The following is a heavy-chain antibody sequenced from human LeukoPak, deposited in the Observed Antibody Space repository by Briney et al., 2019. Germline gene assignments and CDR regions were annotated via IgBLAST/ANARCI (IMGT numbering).Heavy chain of an antibody. V-gene: IGHV1-46*01. J-gene: IGHJ4*02. CDR2: MNPSGGSP. CDR3: ARGGMGIQLWSFDY. D-gene: IGHD5-18*01. Sequence: ASVKVSCKASGYTFTSYYMQWVRPAPGQGREWMGIMNPSGGSPSYAQKFQGRVTMTRDTSTSTVYMELSSLRAEDTAVYYCARGGMGIQLWSFDYWGQGTLVTVSS. CDR1: GYTFTSYY.